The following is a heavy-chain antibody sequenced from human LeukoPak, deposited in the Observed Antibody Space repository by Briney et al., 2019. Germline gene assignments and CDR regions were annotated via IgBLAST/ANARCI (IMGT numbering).Heavy chain of an antibody. D-gene: IGHD6-13*01. V-gene: IGHV1-69*04. CDR3: ASLGIAAAKLLNSYYFDY. Sequence: ASVKVSCKASGGTFSSYAISWVRQAPGQGLEWMGRIIPILGIANYAQKFQGRVTITADKSTSTAYMELSSLRSEDTAVYYCASLGIAAAKLLNSYYFDYWGQGTLVTVSS. J-gene: IGHJ4*02. CDR2: IIPILGIA. CDR1: GGTFSSYA.